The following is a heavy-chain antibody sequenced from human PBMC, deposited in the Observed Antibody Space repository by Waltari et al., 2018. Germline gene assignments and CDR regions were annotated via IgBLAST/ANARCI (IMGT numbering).Heavy chain of an antibody. V-gene: IGHV4-39*02. CDR2: VYYTGST. CDR3: ARGVGADFDF. Sequence: QLQLQEAGPGLVKPSETLSIICTVSGGSINRSSHYWAWNRQPPGKVLEWIGSVYYTGSTHYNPSLKSRVTISLDMSKNDFSLRLNSATAADTGVYYCARGVGADFDFWGQGTRVTVSS. D-gene: IGHD3-10*01. J-gene: IGHJ4*02. CDR1: GGSINRSSHY.